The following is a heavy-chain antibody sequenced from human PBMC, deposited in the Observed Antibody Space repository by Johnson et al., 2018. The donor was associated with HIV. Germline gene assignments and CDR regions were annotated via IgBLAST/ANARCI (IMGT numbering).Heavy chain of an antibody. V-gene: IGHV3-11*01. J-gene: IGHJ3*02. CDR3: AKTYSEGEVRDAFDI. CDR1: GFTFSDYY. D-gene: IGHD2-21*01. Sequence: QEQLVESGGGLVKPGGSLRLSCAASGFTFSDYYMSWIRQAPGKGLEWVSYISSSGSTIYYADSVKGRFTISRDNSKNTLYLQMNSLRAEDTAVYYCAKTYSEGEVRDAFDIWGQGTRVTVSS. CDR2: ISSSGSTI.